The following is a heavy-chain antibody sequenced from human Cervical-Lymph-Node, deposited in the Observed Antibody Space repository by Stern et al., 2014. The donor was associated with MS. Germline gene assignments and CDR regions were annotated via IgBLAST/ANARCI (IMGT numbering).Heavy chain of an antibody. CDR1: GYTFTTYG. CDR3: ARDKMHAFDY. J-gene: IGHJ4*02. D-gene: IGHD2-8*01. CDR2: ISADSGNT. Sequence: VQLVESGTEVKKPGASVLVSCKASGYTFTTYGITWVRQAPVQGLEWMGWISADSGNTKYAQKSQDRVTMTRDTAPGTAYMEVRSLRSEDTAVYYCARDKMHAFDYWGQGTQVTVPS. V-gene: IGHV1-18*01.